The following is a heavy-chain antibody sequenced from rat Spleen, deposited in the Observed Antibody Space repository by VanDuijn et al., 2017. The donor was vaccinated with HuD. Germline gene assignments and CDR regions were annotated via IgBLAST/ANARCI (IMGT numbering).Heavy chain of an antibody. J-gene: IGHJ1*01. V-gene: IGHV5-19*01. CDR2: ISPSGGST. CDR1: GFTFSNYG. Sequence: EVQLVESGGGLVQPGRSLKLSCVASGFTFSNYGMHWVHQAPTKGLEWVASISPSGGSTYYRDSVKGRFTISRDHAKSTLYLQMDSLRSEDTATYYCATSPYYWYFDFWGPGTMVTVSS. CDR3: ATSPYYWYFDF.